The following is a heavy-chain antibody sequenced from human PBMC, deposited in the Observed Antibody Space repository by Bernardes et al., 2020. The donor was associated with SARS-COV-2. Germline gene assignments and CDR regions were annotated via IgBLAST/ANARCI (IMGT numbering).Heavy chain of an antibody. V-gene: IGHV3-9*01. CDR1: GFTFDDCA. CDR2: ISWNSGSI. Sequence: GGSLRLSCAASGFTFDDCAMHWVRQAPGKGLEWVSGISWNSGSIGYADSVKGRFTISRDNAKNSLYLQMNSLRAEDTALYYCAKSDDYGDYWGQGTLVTVSS. J-gene: IGHJ4*02. CDR3: AKSDDYGDY.